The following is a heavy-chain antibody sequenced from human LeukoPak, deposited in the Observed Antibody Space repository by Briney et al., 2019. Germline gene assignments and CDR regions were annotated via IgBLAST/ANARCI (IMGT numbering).Heavy chain of an antibody. V-gene: IGHV3-11*01. CDR3: ARGPIAAAGTSPDYYYGMDV. Sequence: GGSLRLSCAASGFTFSDYYMSWIRQAPGKGLEWVSYISSSGSTIYYADSVKGRFTISRDNAKNSLYLQMNSLRAEDTAVYYCARGPIAAAGTSPDYYYGMDVWGQGTTVTVSS. J-gene: IGHJ6*02. CDR2: ISSSGSTI. D-gene: IGHD6-13*01. CDR1: GFTFSDYY.